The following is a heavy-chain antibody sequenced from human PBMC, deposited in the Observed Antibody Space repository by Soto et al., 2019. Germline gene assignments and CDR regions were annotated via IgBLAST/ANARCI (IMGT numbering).Heavy chain of an antibody. J-gene: IGHJ6*02. CDR1: GFTFSSYS. V-gene: IGHV3-21*01. CDR2: ISSSSSYI. CDR3: ARRKSYDFWSGYPTYYYYGMDV. Sequence: GSLRLSSAASGFTFSSYSMNWVRQAPGKGREWVSSISSSSSYIYYADSVKGRFTISRDNAKNSLYLQMNSLRAEDTAVYYCARRKSYDFWSGYPTYYYYGMDVWGQGTTVTSP. D-gene: IGHD3-3*01.